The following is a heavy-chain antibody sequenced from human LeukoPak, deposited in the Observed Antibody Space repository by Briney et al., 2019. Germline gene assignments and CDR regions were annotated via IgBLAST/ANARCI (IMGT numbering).Heavy chain of an antibody. CDR2: IKSKTDGGTT. CDR3: TTAGIV. Sequence: GGSLRLSCAASGFTFSNSWMSWVRQAPGKGLEWVGRIKSKTDGGTTDYAAPVKGRITISTDDSKNTPDRQMNSLKTKDTAVHHCTTAGIVWGQGTLVTVSS. CDR1: GFTFSNSW. V-gene: IGHV3-15*01. J-gene: IGHJ4*02. D-gene: IGHD2-15*01.